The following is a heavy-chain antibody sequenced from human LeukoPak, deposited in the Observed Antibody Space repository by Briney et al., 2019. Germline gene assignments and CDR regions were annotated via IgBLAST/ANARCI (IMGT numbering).Heavy chain of an antibody. D-gene: IGHD6-19*01. V-gene: IGHV4-4*07. Sequence: SETLSLTCTVSGGSISSYYWSWIRQPAGRGLEWIRRIYTSGSTNYNPSLKSRVTMSVDTSKNQFSLKLSSVTAADTAVYYCARDPDSGWRNDAFDIWGQGTMVTVSS. CDR2: IYTSGST. CDR3: ARDPDSGWRNDAFDI. J-gene: IGHJ3*02. CDR1: GGSISSYY.